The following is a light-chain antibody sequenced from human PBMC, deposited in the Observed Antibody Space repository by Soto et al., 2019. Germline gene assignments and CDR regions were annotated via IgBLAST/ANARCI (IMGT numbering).Light chain of an antibody. Sequence: EIVLTQSPGTLSLSPGERATLSCRASECLSSSYLVWYQQKPGPPPRLLTYAAARRATGIPDRFSGSWSATEYTLTINTLEPEDFAVYYCQHQGTFGQGTKLEIK. J-gene: IGKJ2*01. CDR2: AAA. CDR3: QHQGT. CDR1: ECLSSSY. V-gene: IGKV3-20*01.